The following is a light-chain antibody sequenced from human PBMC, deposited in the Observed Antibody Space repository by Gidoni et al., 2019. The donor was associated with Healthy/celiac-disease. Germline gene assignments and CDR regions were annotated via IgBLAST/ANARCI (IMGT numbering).Light chain of an antibody. J-gene: IGKJ5*01. Sequence: EIVLTQSPATLSLSLGERATLSCRAGQSVSSYLAWYQQKPGQAPRLLIYDASNRATGIPARFSGSGSGTDFTLTISSLEPEDFAVYYCQQRSNWPPRVTFGQGTRLEIK. V-gene: IGKV3-11*01. CDR2: DAS. CDR1: QSVSSY. CDR3: QQRSNWPPRVT.